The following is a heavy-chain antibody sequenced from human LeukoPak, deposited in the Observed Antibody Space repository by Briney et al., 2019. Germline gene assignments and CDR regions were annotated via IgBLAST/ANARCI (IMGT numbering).Heavy chain of an antibody. V-gene: IGHV3-48*01. CDR2: ISTSSTI. CDR3: ARDYYDSRPARFDY. D-gene: IGHD3-22*01. Sequence: GGSLRLSCAASGFTFSSYSMNWVRQAPGMGLEWVSSISTSSTIYYADSVKGRFTISRDNAKNSLYLQMNSLRAEDTAVYYCARDYYDSRPARFDYWGQGTLVTVSS. CDR1: GFTFSSYS. J-gene: IGHJ4*02.